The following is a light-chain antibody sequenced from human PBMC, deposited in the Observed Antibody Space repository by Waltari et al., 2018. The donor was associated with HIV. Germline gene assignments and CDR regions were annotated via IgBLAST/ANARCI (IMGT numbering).Light chain of an antibody. J-gene: IGLJ2*01. CDR3: TSYISSSSPV. Sequence: QSALPQPASVSGSPGQSITIPCDLNDYAYVSWYQRHPGKAPKVIIYDVTNRPSGVSNRFSASKSGNTATLTISGLQPEDEADYFCTSYISSSSPVFGRGTKVTVL. CDR2: DVT. V-gene: IGLV2-14*01. CDR1: DLNDYAY.